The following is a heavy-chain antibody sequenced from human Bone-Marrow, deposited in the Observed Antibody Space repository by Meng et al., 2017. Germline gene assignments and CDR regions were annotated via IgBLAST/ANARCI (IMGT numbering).Heavy chain of an antibody. CDR3: ARDETYYYDSSGHRFDY. CDR2: ISSSSTI. V-gene: IGHV3-69-1*01. Sequence: GESLKISCAASGFTFSDYYMNWVRQAPGKGLEWVSSISSSSTIYYADSVKGRFTISRDNAKNSLYLQMNSLRAEDTAVYYCARDETYYYDSSGHRFDYWGQGTLVTVSS. J-gene: IGHJ4*02. CDR1: GFTFSDYY. D-gene: IGHD3-22*01.